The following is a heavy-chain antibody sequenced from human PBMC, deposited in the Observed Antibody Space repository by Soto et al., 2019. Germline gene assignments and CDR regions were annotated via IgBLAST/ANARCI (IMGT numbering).Heavy chain of an antibody. J-gene: IGHJ5*02. CDR2: IYYSGST. Sequence: PSETLSLTCTVSGGSISSGSYYWGWIRQPPGKGLEWIGSIYYSGSTYYNPSLKSRVTISVDKSKNQFSLKLSSVTAADTAVYYCARFRVEYLSPRAARPGANWFDPWGQGTLVTVSS. D-gene: IGHD6-6*01. CDR3: ARFRVEYLSPRAARPGANWFDP. CDR1: GGSISSGSYY. V-gene: IGHV4-39*07.